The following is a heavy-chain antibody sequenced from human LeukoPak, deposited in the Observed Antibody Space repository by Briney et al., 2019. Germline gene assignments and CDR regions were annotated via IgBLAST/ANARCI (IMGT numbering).Heavy chain of an antibody. CDR3: ARSGDYSNWFDP. CDR1: GYTFTGYY. Sequence: ASVKVSCKASGYTFTGYYMHWVRQAPGQGLEWMGRINPNSGGTNYAQKFQGRVTMTRDKSISTAYMELSRLRSDDTAVYYCARSGDYSNWFDPWGQGTLVTVSS. D-gene: IGHD4-17*01. CDR2: INPNSGGT. J-gene: IGHJ5*02. V-gene: IGHV1-2*06.